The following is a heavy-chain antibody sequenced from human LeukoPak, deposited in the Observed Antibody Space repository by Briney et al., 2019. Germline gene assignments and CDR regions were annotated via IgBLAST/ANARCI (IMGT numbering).Heavy chain of an antibody. CDR1: GFSVTNNY. V-gene: IGHV3-66*02. CDR2: IYADGTT. Sequence: GGSLRLSCAASGFSVTNNYMSWVRQAPGGGLEWVSLIYADGTTHYADSVKGRFTISKDTSQNTVYLQMNSLRAEDTAMYYCARDRAGTQAWVEFDPWGQGTLVTVSS. D-gene: IGHD3-10*01. CDR3: ARDRAGTQAWVEFDP. J-gene: IGHJ5*02.